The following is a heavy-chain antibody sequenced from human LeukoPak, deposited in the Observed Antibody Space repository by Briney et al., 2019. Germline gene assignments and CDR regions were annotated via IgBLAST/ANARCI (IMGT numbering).Heavy chain of an antibody. CDR1: GYSISSGYY. CDR3: ARGRRKGYYDSSGYYGY. V-gene: IGHV4-38-2*02. D-gene: IGHD3-22*01. J-gene: IGHJ4*02. CDR2: IYHSGST. Sequence: SETLSLTCTVSGYSISSGYYWGWIRQPPGKGLEWIGSIYHSGSTYYNPSLKSRVTISVDTSKNQFSLKLSPVTAADTAVYYCARGRRKGYYDSSGYYGYWGQGTLVTVSS.